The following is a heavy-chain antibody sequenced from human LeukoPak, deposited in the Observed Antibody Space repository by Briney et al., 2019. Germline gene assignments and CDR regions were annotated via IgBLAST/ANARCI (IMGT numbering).Heavy chain of an antibody. CDR2: ISSSSSYI. CDR1: GFTFSSYS. J-gene: IGHJ4*02. Sequence: GGSLRLSCAASGFTFSSYSMNWVRQAPGKGLEWVSCISSSSSYIYYADSVKGRFTISRDNAKNSLYLQMNSLRAEDTAVYYCARGPVSRARGRLYYFDYWGQGTLVTVSS. V-gene: IGHV3-21*01. D-gene: IGHD1-14*01. CDR3: ARGPVSRARGRLYYFDY.